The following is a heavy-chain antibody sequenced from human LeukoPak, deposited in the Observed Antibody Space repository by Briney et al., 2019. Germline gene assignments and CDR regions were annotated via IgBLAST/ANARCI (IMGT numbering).Heavy chain of an antibody. Sequence: PGGSLRLSCAASGFTFSSYAMSWVRQAPGKGLEWVAVISYDGSNKYYADSVKGRFTISRDNSKNTLYLQMNSLRAEDTAVYYCARALRWGSSTSWIFDYWGQGTLVTVSS. CDR2: ISYDGSNK. CDR3: ARALRWGSSTSWIFDY. V-gene: IGHV3-30-3*01. D-gene: IGHD2-2*01. CDR1: GFTFSSYA. J-gene: IGHJ4*02.